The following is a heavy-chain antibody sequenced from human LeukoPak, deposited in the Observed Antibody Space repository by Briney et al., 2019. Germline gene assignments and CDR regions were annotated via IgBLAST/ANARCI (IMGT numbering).Heavy chain of an antibody. D-gene: IGHD2-15*01. V-gene: IGHV3-23*01. J-gene: IGHJ5*02. CDR2: ISGSGGST. Sequence: PGGSLRLSCAAAGFTFSSYAMTWVRQSPGKGLEWVSGISGSGGSTYYADSVKGRFTISRDNSKNTMYLQMNSLRAEDTAVYYCAKASPCSGGYCYGTLDPWGQGTLVIVSS. CDR3: AKASPCSGGYCYGTLDP. CDR1: GFTFSSYA.